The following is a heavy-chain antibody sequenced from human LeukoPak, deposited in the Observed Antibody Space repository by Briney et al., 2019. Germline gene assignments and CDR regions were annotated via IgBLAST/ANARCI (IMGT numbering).Heavy chain of an antibody. V-gene: IGHV1-3*03. D-gene: IGHD1-26*01. CDR2: INAGNGNT. CDR1: GYTFTSYA. J-gene: IGHJ2*01. CDR3: ARGPIVGDTTRSWYIDL. Sequence: ASVKVSCKASGYTFTSYAMHWVRQAPGQRLEWMGWINAGNGNTKYSQEFQGRVTITRDTSASTAYMELSSLRSEDMAVYYCARGPIVGDTTRSWYIDLCGRGTLVTVSS.